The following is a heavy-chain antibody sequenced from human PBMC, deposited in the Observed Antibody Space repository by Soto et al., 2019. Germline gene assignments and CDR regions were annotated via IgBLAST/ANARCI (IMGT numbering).Heavy chain of an antibody. V-gene: IGHV3-21*01. CDR1: GFTFSSYS. CDR2: IHYSGRSM. D-gene: IGHD6-13*01. CDR3: ARDQGIAANLDY. Sequence: EVRLVESGGGLVKPGGSLRLSCEASGFTFSSYSMNWVRQAPGKGLEWVSTIHYSGRSMYYADSVKGRFTISRDTAKNSLYLQMNSLRAEDSAVYYCARDQGIAANLDYWGQGTLVTVSS. J-gene: IGHJ4*02.